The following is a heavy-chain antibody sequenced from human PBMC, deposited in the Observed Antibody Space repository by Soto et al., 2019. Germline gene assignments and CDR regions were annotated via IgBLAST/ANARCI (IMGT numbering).Heavy chain of an antibody. V-gene: IGHV3-30*18. CDR3: AKDVVVGATTGLGDYYYYYGMDV. Sequence: QVQLVESGGGVVQPGRSLRLSCAASGFTFSSYGMHWVRQAPGKGLEWVAVISYDGSNKYYADSVKGRFTISRDNSKNRLYLPMNSLRAEDTAVYYCAKDVVVGATTGLGDYYYYYGMDVWGQGTTVTVSS. J-gene: IGHJ6*02. CDR1: GFTFSSYG. D-gene: IGHD1-26*01. CDR2: ISYDGSNK.